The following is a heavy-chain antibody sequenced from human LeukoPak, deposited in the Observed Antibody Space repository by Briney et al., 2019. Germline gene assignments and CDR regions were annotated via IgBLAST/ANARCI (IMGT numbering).Heavy chain of an antibody. CDR1: GGTFSSYA. CDR2: IIPIFGTA. CDR3: ARCPLRSIAVAGTFDY. Sequence: ASVKVSCKASGGTFSSYAISWVRQAPGQGLEWMGGIIPIFGTANYAQKFQGRVTITADESTSTAYMELSSLRPEDTAVYYCARCPLRSIAVAGTFDYWGQGTLVTVSS. J-gene: IGHJ4*02. V-gene: IGHV1-69*01. D-gene: IGHD6-19*01.